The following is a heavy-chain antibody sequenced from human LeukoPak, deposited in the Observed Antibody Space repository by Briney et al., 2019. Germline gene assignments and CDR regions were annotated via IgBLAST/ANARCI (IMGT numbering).Heavy chain of an antibody. J-gene: IGHJ4*02. CDR1: GYTLTELS. Sequence: ASVKLSCKVSGYTLTELSMHWVRQAPGKGLEWMGGFDPEDGETIYAQKLQGRVTMTEDTSTDTAYMELSSLRSEDTAVYYCATSERIFGVVITSFDYWGQGTLVTVSS. CDR2: FDPEDGET. V-gene: IGHV1-24*01. D-gene: IGHD3-3*01. CDR3: ATSERIFGVVITSFDY.